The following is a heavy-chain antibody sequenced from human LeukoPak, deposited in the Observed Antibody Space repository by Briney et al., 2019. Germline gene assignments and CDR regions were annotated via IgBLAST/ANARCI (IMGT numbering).Heavy chain of an antibody. CDR2: ISGSATST. CDR3: VYYDSSGYYGYPGAFDY. D-gene: IGHD3-22*01. V-gene: IGHV3-23*01. CDR1: GFTFSGYA. Sequence: GGSLRLSCAASGFTFSGYALSWVRQAPGKGLEWVSTISGSATSTYYAASVKGRFTISRDNTRNTLYLQMNSLRAEDTAVYYCVYYDSSGYYGYPGAFDYWGQGTLVTVSS. J-gene: IGHJ4*02.